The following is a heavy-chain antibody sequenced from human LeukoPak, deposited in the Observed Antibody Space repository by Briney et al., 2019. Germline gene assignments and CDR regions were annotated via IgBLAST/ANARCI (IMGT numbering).Heavy chain of an antibody. D-gene: IGHD4-4*01. J-gene: IGHJ4*02. CDR3: AKVSVPTTDSAPFDH. CDR2: VSGRGGST. V-gene: IGHV3-23*01. CDR1: GLTFSNYA. Sequence: GGSLRLSCAASGLTFSNYAMNWVRQAPGKGLEWVSVVSGRGGSTSYADSVKGRFTISRDNSKNTLFLQLNSLRAEDTAVYYCAKVSVPTTDSAPFDHWGQGTQVTVSS.